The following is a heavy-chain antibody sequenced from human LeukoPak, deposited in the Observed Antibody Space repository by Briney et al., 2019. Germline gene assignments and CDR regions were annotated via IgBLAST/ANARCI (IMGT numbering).Heavy chain of an antibody. V-gene: IGHV3-15*01. J-gene: IGHJ4*02. Sequence: NPGGSLRLSCAASGFTFSNAWMSWVRQAPGKGLERVGRIKSKTDGGTTDYAAPVKGRFTISRDDSKNTLYLQMNSLKTEDTAVYYCTALSGSYSDLDYWGQGTLVTVSS. CDR1: GFTFSNAW. CDR2: IKSKTDGGTT. D-gene: IGHD1-26*01. CDR3: TALSGSYSDLDY.